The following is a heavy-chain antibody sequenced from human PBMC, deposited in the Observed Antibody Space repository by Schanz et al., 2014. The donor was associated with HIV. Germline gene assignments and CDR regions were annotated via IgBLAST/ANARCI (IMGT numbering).Heavy chain of an antibody. CDR3: ARDRSAAVTASDY. J-gene: IGHJ4*02. CDR1: GGTFRSFA. D-gene: IGHD6-13*01. Sequence: QVQLVQSGTEVKKPGSSVKVSCKPSGGTFRSFAISWVRQAPGQGLEWMGWISGYKGNTNYAQKLQGRVTMTTDTSTSTAYMELRSLRSDDTAVYYCARDRSAAVTASDYWGQGTLVTVSS. V-gene: IGHV1-18*01. CDR2: ISGYKGNT.